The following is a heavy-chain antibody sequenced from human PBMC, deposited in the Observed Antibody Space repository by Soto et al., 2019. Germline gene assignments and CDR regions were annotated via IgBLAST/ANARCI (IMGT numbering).Heavy chain of an antibody. V-gene: IGHV5-10-1*01. CDR2: IDPSDSYT. CDR3: ARLRALGYCSGGSCYGFDP. CDR1: GYSFTSYW. J-gene: IGHJ5*02. D-gene: IGHD2-15*01. Sequence: GESLKISCKGSGYSFTSYWISWVRQMPGKGLEWMGRIDPSDSYTNYSPSFQGHVTMSADKSISTAYLQWSSLKASASAMYYCARLRALGYCSGGSCYGFDPWGQGTLVTVSS.